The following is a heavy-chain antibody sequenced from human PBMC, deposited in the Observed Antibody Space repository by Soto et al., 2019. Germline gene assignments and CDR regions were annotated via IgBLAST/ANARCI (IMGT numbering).Heavy chain of an antibody. V-gene: IGHV3-23*01. CDR2: FSSGGGGT. CDR3: TKANRYCSGANCFTFDY. CDR1: GFTFSSYA. D-gene: IGHD2-15*01. J-gene: IGHJ4*02. Sequence: GGSLRLSCTASGFTFSSYAMSWVRQAPGKGLEWVSTFSSGGGGTYYADSVKGRFTISRDNSKNTLSLQMNSLRAEDTAVYYCTKANRYCSGANCFTFDYWGLGTLVTVSS.